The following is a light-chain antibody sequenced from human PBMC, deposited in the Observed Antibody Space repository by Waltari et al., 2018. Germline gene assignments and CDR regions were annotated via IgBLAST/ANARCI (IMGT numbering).Light chain of an antibody. CDR1: SLRTSY. CDR3: NSRDSSGNPVV. CDR2: GKN. Sequence: SSELTQDPAVSVALGQTVRIPCHGASLRTSYATWYQQKPGQAPVLVIYGKNNRPSGIPDRFSGSSSGNTASLTITGAQAEDEADYYCNSRDSSGNPVVFDGGTKLTVL. V-gene: IGLV3-19*01. J-gene: IGLJ2*01.